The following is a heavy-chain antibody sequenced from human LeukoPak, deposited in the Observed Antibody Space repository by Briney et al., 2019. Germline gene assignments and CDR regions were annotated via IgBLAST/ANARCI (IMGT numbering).Heavy chain of an antibody. J-gene: IGHJ4*02. CDR3: AKDKGYGDYQLDY. V-gene: IGHV3-30*18. CDR1: GFTFSSYG. Sequence: GRSLRLSCAASGFTFSSYGMHWVRQAPGKGLECVAVISYDGSNKYYADSVKGRFTISRDNSKNTLYLQMNSLRAEDTAVYYCAKDKGYGDYQLDYWGQGTLVTVSS. CDR2: ISYDGSNK. D-gene: IGHD4-17*01.